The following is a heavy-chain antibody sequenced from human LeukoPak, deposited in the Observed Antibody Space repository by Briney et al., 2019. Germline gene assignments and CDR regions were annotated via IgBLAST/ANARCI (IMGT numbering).Heavy chain of an antibody. D-gene: IGHD3-3*01. J-gene: IGHJ6*03. V-gene: IGHV3-11*04. CDR1: GFTFSDYY. CDR2: ISSSGSTI. CDR3: ARDPYYYDFWSGYVYYYYMDV. Sequence: GGSLRLSCAASGFTFSDYYMSWIRQAPGKGLEWVSYISSSGSTIYYADSVKGRFTISRDNAKNSLYLQMNSLRAEDTAVYYCARDPYYYDFWSGYVYYYYMDVWGKGTTVTVSS.